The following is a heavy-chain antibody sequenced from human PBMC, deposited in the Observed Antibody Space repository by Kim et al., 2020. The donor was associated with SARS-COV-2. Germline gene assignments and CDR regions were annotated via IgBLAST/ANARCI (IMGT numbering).Heavy chain of an antibody. V-gene: IGHV3-48*02. J-gene: IGHJ4*02. Sequence: SSSTIYYADSVKGRFTISRDNAKNSLYLQMNSRRDEDTAVYYCATPIGFDYWGQGTLVTVSS. CDR2: SSSTI. CDR3: ATPIGFDY.